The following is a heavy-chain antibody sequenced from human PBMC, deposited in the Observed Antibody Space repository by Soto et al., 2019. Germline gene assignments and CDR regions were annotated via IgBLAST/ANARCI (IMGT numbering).Heavy chain of an antibody. CDR1: GFSLSTSGVG. Sequence: SGPTLVNPTQTLTLTCTFSGFSLSTSGVGVGWIRQPPGKALEWLALIYWNDDKRYSPSLKSRLTITKDTSKNQVVLTMTNMETVDTATYYCAHRRAIAIGIVVVPAAKTGWFDPWGQGTLVTVSS. D-gene: IGHD2-2*01. V-gene: IGHV2-5*01. J-gene: IGHJ5*02. CDR3: AHRRAIAIGIVVVPAAKTGWFDP. CDR2: IYWNDDK.